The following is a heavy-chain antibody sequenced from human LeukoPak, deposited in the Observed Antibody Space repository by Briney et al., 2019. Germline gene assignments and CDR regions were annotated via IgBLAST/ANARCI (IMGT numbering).Heavy chain of an antibody. V-gene: IGHV3-21*04. CDR1: GFTFSSYS. D-gene: IGHD3-10*01. CDR3: ARYQAVRGVSGSRLGY. CDR2: ISSSSSSI. J-gene: IGHJ4*02. Sequence: GGSLRLSCAASGFTFSSYSMNWVRQAPGKGLEWVSSISSSSSSIYYADSVKGRFTISRDNAKNSLYLQMNSLRAEDRAVYYCARYQAVRGVSGSRLGYWGQGTLVTVSS.